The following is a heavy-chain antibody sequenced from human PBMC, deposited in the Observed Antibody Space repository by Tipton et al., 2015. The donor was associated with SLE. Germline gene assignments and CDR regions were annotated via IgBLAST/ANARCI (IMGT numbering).Heavy chain of an antibody. V-gene: IGHV1-18*01. D-gene: IGHD2-8*02. CDR3: ARVGYCTGGVCPPYFDY. CDR2: ISAYDGKT. J-gene: IGHJ4*02. CDR1: GYTFTAYG. Sequence: QLVQSGAEVKKPGASVKVSCKASGYTFTAYGITWVRQAPGQGLEWMGWISAYDGKTNYGRKFKGRVTMTTDTSTRTAYMELRSLRSDDTAVYYCARVGYCTGGVCPPYFDYWGQGSRITVSS.